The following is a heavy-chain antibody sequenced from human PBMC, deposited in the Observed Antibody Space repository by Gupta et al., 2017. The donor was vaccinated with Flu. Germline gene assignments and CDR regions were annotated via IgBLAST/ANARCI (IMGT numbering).Heavy chain of an antibody. D-gene: IGHD2-15*01. CDR3: ARGGAAYPA. V-gene: IGHV3-7*01. Sequence: EVQLLASGGGLVQPGGSLRLSCAASGFIFGRSRMTWVRQAPGKGLEWVANINQDASEKDYVDSVRGRFTISRDNAKNSLYLQMNNLRVDDTAVYYCARGGAAYPAWGQGTLVTVSS. J-gene: IGHJ5*02. CDR2: INQDASEK. CDR1: GFIFGRSR.